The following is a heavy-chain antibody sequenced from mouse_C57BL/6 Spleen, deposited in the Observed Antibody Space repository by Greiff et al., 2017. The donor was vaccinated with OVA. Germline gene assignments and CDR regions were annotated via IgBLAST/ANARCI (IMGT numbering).Heavy chain of an antibody. Sequence: QVQLQQPGAELVMPGASVKLSCKASGYTFTSYWMHWVKQRPGQGLEWIGEIDPSDSYTNYNQKFKGKSTLTVDKSSSTAYMQLSSLTSEDSAVYYCATLTGCDYWGQGTTLTGSS. D-gene: IGHD4-1*01. CDR2: IDPSDSYT. CDR1: GYTFTSYW. CDR3: ATLTGCDY. J-gene: IGHJ2*01. V-gene: IGHV1-69*01.